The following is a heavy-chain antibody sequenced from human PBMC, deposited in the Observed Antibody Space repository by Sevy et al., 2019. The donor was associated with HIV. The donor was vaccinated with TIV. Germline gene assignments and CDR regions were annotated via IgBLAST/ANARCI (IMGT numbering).Heavy chain of an antibody. CDR2: ISITGGST. D-gene: IGHD3-10*01. J-gene: IGHJ4*02. Sequence: GESLKISCAASGFTFSSYWMSWVRQAPGKGLEWVSVISITGGSTYYADSVKGRFTISRDNSKNTLYLQMNTLRAEDTAVYYCAKDRVSGTYYTGDFDYWGQGTLVTVSS. CDR3: AKDRVSGTYYTGDFDY. CDR1: GFTFSSYW. V-gene: IGHV3-23*01.